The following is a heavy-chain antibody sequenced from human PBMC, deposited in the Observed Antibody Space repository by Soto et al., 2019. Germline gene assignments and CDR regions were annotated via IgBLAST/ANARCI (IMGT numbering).Heavy chain of an antibody. J-gene: IGHJ5*02. CDR3: ASSGGYSYGWFDP. D-gene: IGHD5-18*01. CDR2: IYYSGST. Sequence: SETLSLTCTVSGGSISSYYWSWIRQPPGKGLEWIGYIYYSGSTNYNPSLKSRVTISVDTSKNQFSLKLSSVTAADTAVYYCASSGGYSYGWFDPWGQGTLVTVSS. CDR1: GGSISSYY. V-gene: IGHV4-59*08.